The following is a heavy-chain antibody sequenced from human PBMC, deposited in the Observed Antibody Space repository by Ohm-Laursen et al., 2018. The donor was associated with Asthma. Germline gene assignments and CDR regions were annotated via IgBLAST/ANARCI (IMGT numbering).Heavy chain of an antibody. Sequence: SLRLSCAAPGFTFRSYAMHWVRQAPGKGLEWVAVISSDGGTIFYGDSVRGRFTISRDNSVNTLYLQMNSLRAEDTAVYYCARVDPQYWGQGTLVTVSS. CDR2: ISSDGGTI. J-gene: IGHJ4*02. V-gene: IGHV3-30-3*01. CDR1: GFTFRSYA. CDR3: ARVDPQY. D-gene: IGHD3/OR15-3a*01.